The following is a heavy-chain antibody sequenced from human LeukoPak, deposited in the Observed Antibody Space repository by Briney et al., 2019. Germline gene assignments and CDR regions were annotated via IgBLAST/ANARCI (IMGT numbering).Heavy chain of an antibody. Sequence: ASVKVSCEASGYTFTGYYIHWVRQAPGQGLEWMGRINPNSGGTNDAQEFQGRVTMTRDTSISTAYMELSSLTSDDTAVYYCARDLSSTSNWEFDYWGQGTLVTVSS. V-gene: IGHV1-2*06. J-gene: IGHJ4*02. D-gene: IGHD1-26*01. CDR1: GYTFTGYY. CDR2: INPNSGGT. CDR3: ARDLSSTSNWEFDY.